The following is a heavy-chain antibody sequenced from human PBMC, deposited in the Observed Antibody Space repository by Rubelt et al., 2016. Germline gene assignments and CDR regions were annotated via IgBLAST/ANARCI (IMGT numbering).Heavy chain of an antibody. J-gene: IGHJ4*02. Sequence: QVQLQLWGAGLLKPSETLSLTCAVYGGSFSGYYWSWIRQAPGKGLEWIGYVSYSGSSTSNPSLKNRVTLSVEQSNNQLTRKPGRGTAADTAVYYCARHPDVRYSNGWQSFDYWGQGTLVTVSS. D-gene: IGHD6-19*01. CDR2: VSYSGSS. CDR1: GGSFSGYY. V-gene: IGHV4-34*11. CDR3: ARHPDVRYSNGWQSFDY.